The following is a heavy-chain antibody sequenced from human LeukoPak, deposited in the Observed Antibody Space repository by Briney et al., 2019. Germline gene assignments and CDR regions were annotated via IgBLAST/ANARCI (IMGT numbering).Heavy chain of an antibody. CDR3: ARGDFGRYAFDF. CDR1: GFTFSNYY. D-gene: IGHD2/OR15-2a*01. V-gene: IGHV3-11*01. CDR2: INTIGTTI. Sequence: PEGSLRLSCAASGFTFSNYYMSWIRQAPGKGLEWVSYINTIGTTIYYADSLKGRFTISRDNAKNSLSLQMDSLRAGDTAVYYCARGDFGRYAFDFWGQGTMVTVSS. J-gene: IGHJ3*01.